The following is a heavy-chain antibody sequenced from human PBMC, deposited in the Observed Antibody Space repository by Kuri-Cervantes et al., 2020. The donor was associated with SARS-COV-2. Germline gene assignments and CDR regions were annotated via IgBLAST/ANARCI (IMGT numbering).Heavy chain of an antibody. CDR3: ARDSRVGIAAAGLYY. V-gene: IGHV4-34*01. J-gene: IGHJ4*02. Sequence: SQTLPLTCAVYGESFIGYYWSWVRQPPGKGLEWIGYINHSGSTNYNPSLKSRVTISVDTSKNQFSLKLSSVTAADTAVYYCARDSRVGIAAAGLYYWGQGTLVTVSS. CDR2: INHSGST. D-gene: IGHD6-13*01. CDR1: GESFIGYY.